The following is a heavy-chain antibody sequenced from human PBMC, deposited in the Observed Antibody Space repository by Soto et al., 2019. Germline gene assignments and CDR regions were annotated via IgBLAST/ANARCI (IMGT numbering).Heavy chain of an antibody. CDR1: GFTFSSYA. D-gene: IGHD2-15*01. V-gene: IGHV3-23*01. J-gene: IGHJ3*02. CDR2: ISGSGGST. CDR3: AKDLTYCXGGSCYSRPDTPDAFDI. Sequence: QPGGSLRLSCAASGFTFSSYAMSWVRQAPGKGLEWVSAISGSGGSTYYADSVKGRFTISRDNSKNTLYLQMNSLRAEDTAVYYCAKDLTYCXGGSCYSRPDTPDAFDIWGQGTMVTVSS.